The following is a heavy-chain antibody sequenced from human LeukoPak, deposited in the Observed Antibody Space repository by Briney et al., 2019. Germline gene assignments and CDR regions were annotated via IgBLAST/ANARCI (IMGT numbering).Heavy chain of an antibody. CDR3: ARPRGCGSSRCNNFDY. CDR1: GFTFSNYG. V-gene: IGHV3-30*02. Sequence: GGSLRLSCTASGFTFSNYGMHWVRQAPGKGLEWVAFIRYDGSEKYYADSVKGRITISRDNSKNTLYVQMNSLRAEDTAVYYCARPRGCGSSRCNNFDYWGQGTLVTVSS. D-gene: IGHD2-2*01. CDR2: IRYDGSEK. J-gene: IGHJ4*02.